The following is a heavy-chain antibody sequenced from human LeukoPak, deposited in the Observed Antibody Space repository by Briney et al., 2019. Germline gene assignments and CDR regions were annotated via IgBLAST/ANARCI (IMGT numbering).Heavy chain of an antibody. V-gene: IGHV3-30*18. CDR3: AKDLIAAAGTGPFYYYYGMDV. D-gene: IGHD6-13*01. CDR1: GFTFSSYG. CDR2: ISYDGSNK. J-gene: IGHJ6*02. Sequence: GGSLRLSCAAPGFTFSSYGMHWVRQAPGKGLEWVAVISYDGSNKYYADSVKGRFTISRDNSKNTLYLQMNSLRAEDTAVYYCAKDLIAAAGTGPFYYYYGMDVWGQGTTVTVSS.